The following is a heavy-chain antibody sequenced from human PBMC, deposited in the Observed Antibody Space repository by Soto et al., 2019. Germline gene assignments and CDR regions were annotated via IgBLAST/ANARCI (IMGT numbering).Heavy chain of an antibody. D-gene: IGHD5-18*01. V-gene: IGHV1-18*01. CDR1: GYTFTSYG. CDR2: ISAYNGNT. Sequence: ASVEVSCKASGYTFTSYGISWVRQAPGQGLEWMGWISAYNGNTNYAQKLQGRVTMTTDTSTSTAYMELRSLRSDDTAVYYCARGYSYGYYYYYMDVWGKGTTVTVSS. J-gene: IGHJ6*03. CDR3: ARGYSYGYYYYYMDV.